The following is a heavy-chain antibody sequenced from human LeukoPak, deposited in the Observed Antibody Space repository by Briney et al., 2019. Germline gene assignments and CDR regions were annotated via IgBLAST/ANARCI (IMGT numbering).Heavy chain of an antibody. CDR3: ARESYGDYFFDY. Sequence: PGRSLRLSCAASGFTFSSYSMHWVRQTPGKGLEWVAIISKDGSSKYYADSVKGRFTISRVNSKNTLYLELNSLRAEDTAVYYCARESYGDYFFDYWGQGTLVTVSS. CDR1: GFTFSSYS. V-gene: IGHV3-30-3*01. D-gene: IGHD4-17*01. J-gene: IGHJ4*02. CDR2: ISKDGSSK.